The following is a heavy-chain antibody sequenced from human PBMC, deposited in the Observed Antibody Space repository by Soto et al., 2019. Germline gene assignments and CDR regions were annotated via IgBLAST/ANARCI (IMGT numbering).Heavy chain of an antibody. D-gene: IGHD6-19*01. CDR1: GFTFEDHG. CDR2: INWSGSST. V-gene: IGHV3-20*04. CDR3: ARDGGVAVAVDASDI. J-gene: IGHJ3*02. Sequence: EVQLVESEGGVVRPGGSLRLSCAASGFTFEDHGMTWVRQVPGKGLEWVAEINWSGSSTSYADSVKGRFTISRDNAKNSLYLQMNSLRAEDTALYFCARDGGVAVAVDASDIWGQGTMVTVSS.